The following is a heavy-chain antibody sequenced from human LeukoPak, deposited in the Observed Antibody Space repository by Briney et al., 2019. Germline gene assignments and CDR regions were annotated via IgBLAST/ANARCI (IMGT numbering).Heavy chain of an antibody. CDR1: GFTFSDQY. J-gene: IGHJ4*02. V-gene: IGHV3-72*01. D-gene: IGHD3-10*01. Sequence: GGSLRLSCAASGFTFSDQYMDWFRQAPGKGLEWVGRIRNKVSSHTTEYSASVKGRFTISRDDSTNSVYLQMNSLKTEDTAVYYCVAMLRGVGYWGQGTLVTVSS. CDR3: VAMLRGVGY. CDR2: IRNKVSSHTT.